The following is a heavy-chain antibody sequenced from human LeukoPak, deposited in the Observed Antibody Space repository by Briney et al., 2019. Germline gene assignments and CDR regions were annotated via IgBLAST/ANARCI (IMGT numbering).Heavy chain of an antibody. V-gene: IGHV4-39*02. J-gene: IGHJ4*02. CDR2: IYYSGST. D-gene: IGHD1-26*01. CDR3: ARGYNRGSYYNY. CDR1: GGSISSSSYY. Sequence: PSETLSLTCTVSGGSISSSSYYWGWIRQPPGKGLEWIGSIYYSGSTYYNPSLKSRVTISVDTSKNQFSLKLSSVTAADTAVYYCARGYNRGSYYNYWGQGTLVTVSS.